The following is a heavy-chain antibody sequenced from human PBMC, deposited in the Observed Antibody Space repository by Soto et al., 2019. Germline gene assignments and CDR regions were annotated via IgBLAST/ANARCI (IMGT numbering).Heavy chain of an antibody. J-gene: IGHJ4*02. CDR1: GYTFTSYD. Sequence: ASVKVSCKASGYTFTSYDINWVRQATGQGREWMGWMNPNSGNTGYAQKFQGRVTMTRNTSISTAYMELSSLRSEDTAVYYCARDYSSSWYKYYFDYWGQGTRVTVS. CDR3: ARDYSSSWYKYYFDY. CDR2: MNPNSGNT. D-gene: IGHD6-13*01. V-gene: IGHV1-8*01.